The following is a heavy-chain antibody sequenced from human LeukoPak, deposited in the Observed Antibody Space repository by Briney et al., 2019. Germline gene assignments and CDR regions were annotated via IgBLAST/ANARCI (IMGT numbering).Heavy chain of an antibody. V-gene: IGHV3-23*01. CDR3: ARGRNAITMARRHVGYYYGMDV. CDR1: GFTFRSHA. Sequence: PGGSLRLSCVGSGFTFRSHAMSWVRQAPEKGLEFVSGIYENGGTTYYADSVKGRFTISRDNSKNTLYLQMNSLRAEDTAVYYCARGRNAITMARRHVGYYYGMDVWGQGTTVTVSS. J-gene: IGHJ6*02. D-gene: IGHD3-10*01. CDR2: IYENGGTT.